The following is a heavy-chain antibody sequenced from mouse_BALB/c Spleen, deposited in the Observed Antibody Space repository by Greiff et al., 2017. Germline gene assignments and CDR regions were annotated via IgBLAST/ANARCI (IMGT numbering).Heavy chain of an antibody. CDR2: IRNKANGYTT. CDR1: GFTFTDYY. J-gene: IGHJ4*01. Sequence: DVMLVESGGGLVQPGGSLRLSCATSGFTFTDYYMSWVRQPPGKALEWLGFIRNKANGYTTEYSASVKGRFTISRDNSQSILYLQMNTLRAEDSATYYCARDKGYDMSPYAMDYWGQGTSVTVSS. CDR3: ARDKGYDMSPYAMDY. V-gene: IGHV7-3*02. D-gene: IGHD2-14*01.